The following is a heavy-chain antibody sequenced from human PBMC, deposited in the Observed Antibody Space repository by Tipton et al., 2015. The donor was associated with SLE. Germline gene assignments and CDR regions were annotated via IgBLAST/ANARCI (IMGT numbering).Heavy chain of an antibody. J-gene: IGHJ4*02. Sequence: TLSLTCTVSGGSISSSSYYWGWIRQPLGKGLEWIGSIYYSGSTYSNPSLKSRVTISVDTSKNQFSLKLSSVTAADTAVYYCAGHMITMVRGVKNYFDYWGQGTLVTVSS. CDR3: AGHMITMVRGVKNYFDY. CDR2: IYYSGST. CDR1: GGSISSSSYY. D-gene: IGHD3-10*01. V-gene: IGHV4-39*01.